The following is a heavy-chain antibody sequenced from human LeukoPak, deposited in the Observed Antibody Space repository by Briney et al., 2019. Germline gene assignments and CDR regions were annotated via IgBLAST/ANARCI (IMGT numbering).Heavy chain of an antibody. V-gene: IGHV4-39*01. Sequence: SETLSLSCTVSGGSISSSSYYWGWIRQPPGKGLEWIGSIYYSGSTYYNPSLKSRVTISVDTSKNQFSLKLSSVTAADTAVYYCARASGSYPLDYWGQGTLVTVSS. CDR1: GGSISSSSYY. J-gene: IGHJ4*02. CDR2: IYYSGST. CDR3: ARASGSYPLDY. D-gene: IGHD1-26*01.